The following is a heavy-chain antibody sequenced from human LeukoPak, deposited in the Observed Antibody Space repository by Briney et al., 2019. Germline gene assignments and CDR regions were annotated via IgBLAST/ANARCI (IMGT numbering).Heavy chain of an antibody. J-gene: IGHJ4*02. Sequence: GGSLRLSCAASGFTFSSYSMNWVRQAPGKGLEWVSSISSISSYIYYADSVKGRFTTSRDNAKNSLYLQMNSLRAEDTAVYYCARDLYYGSASPRLDYWGQGTLVTVSS. CDR1: GFTFSSYS. V-gene: IGHV3-21*01. D-gene: IGHD3-10*01. CDR2: ISSISSYI. CDR3: ARDLYYGSASPRLDY.